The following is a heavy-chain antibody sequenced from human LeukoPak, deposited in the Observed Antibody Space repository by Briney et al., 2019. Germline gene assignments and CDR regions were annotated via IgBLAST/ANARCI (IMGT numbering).Heavy chain of an antibody. V-gene: IGHV6-1*01. J-gene: IGHJ4*02. D-gene: IGHD2-21*02. CDR1: GDSVSSNSAA. CDR2: TYYRSKWYN. Sequence: SQTLSLTCAISGDSVSSNSAAWNWIRQSPSRGLEWLGRTYYRSKWYNDYTVSVKSRITINPDTSKNQFSLQLNSVTPEDTAVYYCARDQPPYLAYCGGDCYGGFDYWGQGTLVTVSS. CDR3: ARDQPPYLAYCGGDCYGGFDY.